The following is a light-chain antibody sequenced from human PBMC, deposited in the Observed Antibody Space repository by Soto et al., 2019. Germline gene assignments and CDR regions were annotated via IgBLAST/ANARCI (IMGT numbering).Light chain of an antibody. CDR3: QQYNNWLIT. J-gene: IGKJ5*01. Sequence: EIVMTQSPATLSVPPGERATLSGRASQSVSSNLAWYQQKPGQAPRLLIYGASTRATGIPARFSGSGSGTEFTLTISSLQSEDFAVYYCQQYNNWLITFGQGTRLEIK. V-gene: IGKV3-15*01. CDR2: GAS. CDR1: QSVSSN.